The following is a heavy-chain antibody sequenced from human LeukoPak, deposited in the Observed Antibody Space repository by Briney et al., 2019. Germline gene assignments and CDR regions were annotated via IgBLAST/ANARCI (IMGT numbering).Heavy chain of an antibody. J-gene: IGHJ6*03. CDR1: GFTFSSYS. CDR2: ISSNGGST. Sequence: PGGSLRLSCAASGFTFSSYSMNWVRQAPGKGLEYVSAISSNGGSTYYANSVKGRFTISRDNSKNTLYLQMGSLRAEDMAVYYCARGAAAGTRFYYYYYMDVWGKGTTVTISS. CDR3: ARGAAAGTRFYYYYYMDV. V-gene: IGHV3-64*01. D-gene: IGHD6-13*01.